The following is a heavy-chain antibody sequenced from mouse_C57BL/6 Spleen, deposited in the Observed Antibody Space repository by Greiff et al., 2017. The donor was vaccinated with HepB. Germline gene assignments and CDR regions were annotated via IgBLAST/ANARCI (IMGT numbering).Heavy chain of an antibody. CDR1: GYTFTSYW. CDR2: IDPSDSET. J-gene: IGHJ2*01. V-gene: IGHV1-52*01. CDR3: ALFITTVVATDY. Sequence: QVQLQHPGAELVRPGSSVKLSCKASGYTFTSYWMHWVKQRPIQGLEWIGNIDPSDSETHYNQKFKDKATLTVDKSSSTAYMQLSSLTSEDSAVYYCALFITTVVATDYWGQGTTLTVSS. D-gene: IGHD1-1*01.